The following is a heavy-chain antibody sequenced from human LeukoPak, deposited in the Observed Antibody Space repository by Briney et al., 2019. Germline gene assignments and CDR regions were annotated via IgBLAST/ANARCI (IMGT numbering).Heavy chain of an antibody. D-gene: IGHD2-15*01. J-gene: IGHJ4*02. V-gene: IGHV4-59*08. CDR3: ARTYCSGGSCHFDY. CDR1: GGSIRSYY. Sequence: TSETLSLTCTASGGSIRSYYWSWIRQAPGKGLEWVGHIYDGGTTDSTPPLKSRITISVDTSKNLFSLKLSSVTAADTAVYYCARTYCSGGSCHFDYWGQGTLVTVSS. CDR2: IYDGGTT.